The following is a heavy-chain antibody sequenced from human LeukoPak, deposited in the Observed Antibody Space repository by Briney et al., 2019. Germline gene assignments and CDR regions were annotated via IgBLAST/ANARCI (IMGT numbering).Heavy chain of an antibody. J-gene: IGHJ4*02. D-gene: IGHD4-23*01. CDR1: GGSISSTDYY. V-gene: IGHV4-39*01. CDR2: IYYRGST. Sequence: SETLSLTCTLSGGSISSTDYYWGWIRQPPGKGLEGIGYIYYRGSTDYNASLKSRVTISVDTSKNQFSLKLSSVTAADTAVYYCARHDIRYRAGVTSISFDYWGQGTLVTVSS. CDR3: ARHDIRYRAGVTSISFDY.